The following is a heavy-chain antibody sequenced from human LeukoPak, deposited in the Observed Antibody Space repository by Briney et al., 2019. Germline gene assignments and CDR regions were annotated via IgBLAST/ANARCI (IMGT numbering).Heavy chain of an antibody. Sequence: GGSLRLSCAACGFTFSIYAMSWVRQAPGKGLEWVSAISGSGGSTYYADSVKGRFTISRDNSKNTLYLQMNSLRAEDTAVYYCARVRPGYSGYAWGQGTLVTVSS. CDR2: ISGSGGST. V-gene: IGHV3-23*01. CDR1: GFTFSIYA. D-gene: IGHD5-12*01. J-gene: IGHJ4*02. CDR3: ARVRPGYSGYA.